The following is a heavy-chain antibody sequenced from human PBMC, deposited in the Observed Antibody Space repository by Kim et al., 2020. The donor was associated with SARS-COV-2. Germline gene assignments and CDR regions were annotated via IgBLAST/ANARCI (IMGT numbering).Heavy chain of an antibody. V-gene: IGHV3-74*01. CDR3: ARGGPPITMVRGVIIRMGEELNY. J-gene: IGHJ4*02. D-gene: IGHD3-10*01. CDR1: GFTFSSYW. Sequence: GGSLRLSCAASGFTFSSYWMHWVRQAPGKGLVWVSRINSDGSSTSYADSVKGRFTISRDNAKNTLYLQMNSLRAEDTAVYYCARGGPPITMVRGVIIRMGEELNYWGQGTLVTVSS. CDR2: INSDGSST.